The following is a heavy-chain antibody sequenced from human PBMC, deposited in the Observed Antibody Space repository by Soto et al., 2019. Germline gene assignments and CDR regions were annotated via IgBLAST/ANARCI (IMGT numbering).Heavy chain of an antibody. J-gene: IGHJ4*02. D-gene: IGHD1-26*01. V-gene: IGHV4-31*03. CDR1: GGSISSGAYY. CDR2: IYYSGST. Sequence: QVQLQESGPGLLEPSQTLSLSCSVSGGSISSGAYYWSWIRQHPGKGLEWIGYIYYSGSTYYNPSLKSRVTISVDTSKNQFSLKLSSVTAADTAVYYCARWVGATSFDYWGQGTLVTVSS. CDR3: ARWVGATSFDY.